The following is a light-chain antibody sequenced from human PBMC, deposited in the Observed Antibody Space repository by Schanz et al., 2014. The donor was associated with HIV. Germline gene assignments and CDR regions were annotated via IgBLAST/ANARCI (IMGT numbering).Light chain of an antibody. CDR3: QHYNNWPPWT. CDR2: GAS. V-gene: IGKV3-15*01. J-gene: IGKJ1*01. Sequence: EIVLTQSPGTLSLSPGERATLSCRASQSVSSSYLAWYQQKPGQAPRLLIYGASTRATGIPARFSGGGYGTEFTLTISSLQSEDFALYYCQHYNNWPPWTFGQGTKVEIK. CDR1: QSVSSSY.